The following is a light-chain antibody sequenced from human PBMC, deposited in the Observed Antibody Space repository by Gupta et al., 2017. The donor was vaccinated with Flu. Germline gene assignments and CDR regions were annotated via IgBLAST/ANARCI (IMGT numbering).Light chain of an antibody. CDR3: QQYYTTPLT. V-gene: IGKV4-1*01. CDR1: QSVLYSSNNKNY. CDR2: WAS. J-gene: IGKJ4*01. Sequence: DIVMTPSPDSLAVSLGERATIKCKSSQSVLYSSNNKNYLAWYQQQPGQPPKLLIYWASTRESGVPDRFSGSGSGTDFSLTITSLQAEDVAVYYCQQYYTTPLTFGGGTKVEVK.